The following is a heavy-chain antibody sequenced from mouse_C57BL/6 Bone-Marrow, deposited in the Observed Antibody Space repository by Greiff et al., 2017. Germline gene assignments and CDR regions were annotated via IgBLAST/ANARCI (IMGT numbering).Heavy chain of an antibody. CDR2: IYPGSGSP. J-gene: IGHJ3*01. CDR3: ARSYPFAY. V-gene: IGHV1-55*01. CDR1: GYTFTSYW. Sequence: VQLQQPGAELVKPGASVKMSCKASGYTFTSYWITWVKQRPGQGLEWIGDIYPGSGSPNDNEKFKSKATLTVDTSSSTAYMQLSSLPSEDSAVYYCARSYPFAYGGQGTLVTVSA.